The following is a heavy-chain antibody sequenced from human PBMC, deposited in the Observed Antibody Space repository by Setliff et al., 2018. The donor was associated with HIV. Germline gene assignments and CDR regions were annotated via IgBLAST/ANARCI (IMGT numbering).Heavy chain of an antibody. D-gene: IGHD5-12*01. CDR3: ARGPLYGYDRGYFDY. CDR1: GLTFSEYY. V-gene: IGHV3-11*01. CDR2: MSGSGHVI. Sequence: PGGSLRLSCTASGLTFSEYYMAWIRQAPGKAPECISYMSGSGHVIQYSESGDGRFAISRDNARNSLYLQMNSLRSEDTAQYYCARGPLYGYDRGYFDYWGQGTLVTVSS. J-gene: IGHJ4*02.